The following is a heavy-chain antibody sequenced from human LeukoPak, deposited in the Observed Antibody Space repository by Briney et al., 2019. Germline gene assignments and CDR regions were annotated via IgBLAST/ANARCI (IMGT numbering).Heavy chain of an antibody. J-gene: IGHJ4*02. Sequence: SQTLSLTCAISGDSVSGSSAAWNWIRQSPSRGLEWLGRTYYRSKWHSYYAPSVKGRITINPDTSKNQFSLQLKSVTPEDTAVYYCARMVGLVSDFWGQGTLVTVSS. V-gene: IGHV6-1*01. CDR3: ARMVGLVSDF. CDR1: GDSVSGSSAA. D-gene: IGHD3-10*01. CDR2: TYYRSKWHS.